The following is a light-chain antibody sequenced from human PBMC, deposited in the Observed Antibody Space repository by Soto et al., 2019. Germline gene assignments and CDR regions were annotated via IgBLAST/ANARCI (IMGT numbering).Light chain of an antibody. CDR2: SNN. Sequence: QSVLTQPPSESGTPGQRVTISCSGSSSNIASNTVNWYQQLPGTAPKLLIYSNNRRPSGVPDRFSGSKSGTSASLAISGLQSEDKADYYCAAWDDSLNGVVFGGGTKLTVL. CDR3: AAWDDSLNGVV. J-gene: IGLJ2*01. CDR1: SSNIASNT. V-gene: IGLV1-44*01.